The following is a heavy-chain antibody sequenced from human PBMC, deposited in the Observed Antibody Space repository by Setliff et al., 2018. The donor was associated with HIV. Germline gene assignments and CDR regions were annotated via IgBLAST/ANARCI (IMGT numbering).Heavy chain of an antibody. Sequence: PSETLSLTCTVSGASISSHYWSWIRQSPGRELERIGYIYSTGSTNYNPSLQSRVSISMDASKNKFSLKVTSVTSADTAVYYCAKGAGSYGDYTFDYWGQGHLVTVSS. CDR1: GASISSHY. J-gene: IGHJ4*02. CDR3: AKGAGSYGDYTFDY. CDR2: IYSTGST. D-gene: IGHD4-17*01. V-gene: IGHV4-59*11.